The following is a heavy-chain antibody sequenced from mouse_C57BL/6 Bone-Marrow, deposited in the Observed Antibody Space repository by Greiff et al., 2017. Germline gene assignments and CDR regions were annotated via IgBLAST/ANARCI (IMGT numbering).Heavy chain of an antibody. J-gene: IGHJ4*01. V-gene: IGHV5-17*01. CDR3: AKDGMDY. Sequence: DVMLVASGGGLVKPGGSLKLSCAASGFTFSDYGMHWVRQAPETGLEWVAYISSGSSTIYYADTVKGRFTISRDNAKNTLFLQMTSLRSEDTAMYYCAKDGMDYWGQGTSVTVSS. CDR2: ISSGSSTI. CDR1: GFTFSDYG.